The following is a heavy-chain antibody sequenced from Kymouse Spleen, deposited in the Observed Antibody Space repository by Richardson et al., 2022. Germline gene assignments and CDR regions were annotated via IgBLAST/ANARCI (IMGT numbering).Heavy chain of an antibody. CDR1: GFTFSSYS. CDR3: ARRSSSSRAFDY. J-gene: IGHJ4*02. CDR2: ISSSSSYI. D-gene: IGHD6-6*01. Sequence: EVQLVESGGGLVKPGGSLRLSCAASGFTFSSYSMNWVRQAPGKGLEWVSSISSSSSYIYYADSVKGRFTISRDNAKNSLYLQMNSLRAEDTAVYYCARRSSSSRAFDYWGQGTLVTVSS. V-gene: IGHV3-21*03.